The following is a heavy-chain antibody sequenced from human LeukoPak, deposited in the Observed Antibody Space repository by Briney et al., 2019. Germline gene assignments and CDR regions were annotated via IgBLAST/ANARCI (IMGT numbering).Heavy chain of an antibody. CDR3: ARTSLQGLDY. J-gene: IGHJ4*02. CDR1: GYVFTSYG. D-gene: IGHD4-11*01. CDR2: ISGYNGNT. V-gene: IGHV1-18*01. Sequence: ASVKVSCKASGYVFTSYGISWVRQAPGQGLEWMGWISGYNGNTHYAQKLQDRVTMTTDTSTSTAYMDLKSLRSDDTAVYYCARTSLQGLDYWGQGTLVTVSS.